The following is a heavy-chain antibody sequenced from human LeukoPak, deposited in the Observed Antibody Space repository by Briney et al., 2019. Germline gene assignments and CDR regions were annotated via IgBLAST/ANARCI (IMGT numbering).Heavy chain of an antibody. CDR1: GGSFSGYY. J-gene: IGHJ5*02. CDR3: ARTGYCSSNSCYDVWFDP. V-gene: IGHV4-34*01. D-gene: IGHD2-2*01. CDR2: INHSGST. Sequence: RSSETLSLTCAVYGGSFSGYYWSWIRQPPGKGLEWIGEINHSGSTNYNPSLKSRVTISVDTSKNQFSLKLSSVTAADTAVYYCARTGYCSSNSCYDVWFDPWGQGTLVTVSS.